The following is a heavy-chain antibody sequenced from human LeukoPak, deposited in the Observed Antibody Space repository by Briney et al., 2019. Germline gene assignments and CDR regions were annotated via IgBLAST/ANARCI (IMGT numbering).Heavy chain of an antibody. D-gene: IGHD3-10*01. Sequence: SQTLSLTCTVSGGSISSSSHYWGWIRQPPGKGLEWIGSIYYSGSTYYNPSLKSRVTISVDTSKNQFSLKLSSVTAADTAVYYCARAFYGLRRRGYFDYWGQGTLVTVSS. CDR3: ARAFYGLRRRGYFDY. CDR2: IYYSGST. J-gene: IGHJ4*02. V-gene: IGHV4-39*07. CDR1: GGSISSSSHY.